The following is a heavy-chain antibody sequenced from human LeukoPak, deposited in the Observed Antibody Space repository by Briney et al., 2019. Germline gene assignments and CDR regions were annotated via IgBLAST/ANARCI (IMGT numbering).Heavy chain of an antibody. CDR1: GFTFSSYW. J-gene: IGHJ4*02. Sequence: PGGSLRLSCAASGFTFSSYWMSWVRQAPGKGLKWVANIKQDGSEKYYVDSVKGRFTISRDNAKNSLYLQMNSLRDEDTAVYYCARDRSSSGYYPFDYWGQGTLVTVSS. CDR3: ARDRSSSGYYPFDY. CDR2: IKQDGSEK. V-gene: IGHV3-7*01. D-gene: IGHD3-22*01.